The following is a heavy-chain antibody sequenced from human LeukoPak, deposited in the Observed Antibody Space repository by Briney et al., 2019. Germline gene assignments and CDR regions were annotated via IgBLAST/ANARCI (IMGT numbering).Heavy chain of an antibody. CDR3: ARDTSSDNWNDGYFNWFDP. CDR1: GGSFSGYY. V-gene: IGHV4-34*01. D-gene: IGHD1-20*01. CDR2: INHSGST. Sequence: SETLSLTCAVYGGSFSGYYWSWIRQPPGKGLEWIGEINHSGSTNYNPSLKSRVTISVDTSKNQFSLKLSSVTAADTAVYYCARDTSSDNWNDGYFNWFDPWGQGTLVTVSS. J-gene: IGHJ5*02.